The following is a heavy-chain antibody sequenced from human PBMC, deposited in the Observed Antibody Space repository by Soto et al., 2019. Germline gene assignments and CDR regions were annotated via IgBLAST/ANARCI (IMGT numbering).Heavy chain of an antibody. D-gene: IGHD6-13*01. CDR3: ARLLVLDYYYGMDV. CDR1: GGTFSSYT. CDR2: IIPILGIA. V-gene: IGHV1-69*02. J-gene: IGHJ6*02. Sequence: QVQLVQSGAEVKKPGSSVKVSCKASGGTFSSYTISWVRQAPGQGLEWMGRIIPILGIANYAQKFQGRVTITADKSTSTAYMELSSLRSEDTDVYYCARLLVLDYYYGMDVWGQGTTVTVSS.